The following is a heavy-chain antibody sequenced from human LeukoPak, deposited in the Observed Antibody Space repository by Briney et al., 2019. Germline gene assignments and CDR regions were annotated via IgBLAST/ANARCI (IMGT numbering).Heavy chain of an antibody. CDR2: ISYDGSNK. Sequence: PGGALRLSCAASGFTFSSYAMHWVRQAPGKGLEWVAVISYDGSNKYYADSVKGRFTISRDNSKNTLYLQMNSLRAEDTAVYYCATDIVVVPAAILPYYYYMDVWGKGTTVTVSS. V-gene: IGHV3-30-3*01. CDR3: ATDIVVVPAAILPYYYYMDV. CDR1: GFTFSSYA. J-gene: IGHJ6*03. D-gene: IGHD2-2*01.